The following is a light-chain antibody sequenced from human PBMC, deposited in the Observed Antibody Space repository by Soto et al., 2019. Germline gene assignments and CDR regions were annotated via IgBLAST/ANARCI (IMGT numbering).Light chain of an antibody. CDR2: LEGSGSY. CDR1: SGHSSYI. J-gene: IGLJ3*02. V-gene: IGLV4-60*02. Sequence: QSVLTQSSSASASLGSSVKLTCTLSSGHSSYIIAWHQQQPGKDPRYLMKLEGSGSYNKGSGVPDRFSGYSSGADRYLTISNLQFEDEADYYCETWDSKTWVFGGGTKLTVL. CDR3: ETWDSKTWV.